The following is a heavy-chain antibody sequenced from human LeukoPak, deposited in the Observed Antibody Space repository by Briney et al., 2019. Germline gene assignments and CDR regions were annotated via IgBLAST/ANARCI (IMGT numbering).Heavy chain of an antibody. D-gene: IGHD3-10*01. CDR2: IYHSGST. CDR3: ASSALRGFDY. Sequence: SETLSLTCAVSGGSISSGGYSWSCIRQPPGKGLEWIGYIYHSGSTYYNPSLKSRVTISVDRSKNQFSLKLSSVTAADTAVYYCASSALRGFDYWGQGTLVTVSS. V-gene: IGHV4-30-2*01. J-gene: IGHJ4*02. CDR1: GGSISSGGYS.